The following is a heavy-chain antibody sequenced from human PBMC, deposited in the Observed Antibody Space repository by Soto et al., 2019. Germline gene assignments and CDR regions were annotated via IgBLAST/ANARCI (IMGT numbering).Heavy chain of an antibody. CDR2: INSDGSST. V-gene: IGHV3-74*01. D-gene: IGHD3-3*01. J-gene: IGHJ4*02. Sequence: PGGSLRLSCAASGFTFSSYCMHWVRQAPGKGQVWVSRINSDGSSTTYADSVKGRFTISRDNAKNTLYLQMNSLRDEDTAVYYCAIYYYDFSRGHFDYWGQGALVTGSS. CDR3: AIYYYDFSRGHFDY. CDR1: GFTFSSYC.